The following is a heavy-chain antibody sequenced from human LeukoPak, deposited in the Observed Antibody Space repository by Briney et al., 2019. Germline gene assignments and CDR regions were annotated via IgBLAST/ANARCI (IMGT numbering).Heavy chain of an antibody. D-gene: IGHD2-15*01. Sequence: GGSLRLSCAASGFTFSSYAMHWVRQAPGKGLEWVAVISYDGSNKYYADSVKGRFTISRDNSKNTLYLQMNSLRAEDTAVYYCARDAPRGWLAALSVNFQHWGQGTLVTVSS. V-gene: IGHV3-30*04. J-gene: IGHJ1*01. CDR3: ARDAPRGWLAALSVNFQH. CDR2: ISYDGSNK. CDR1: GFTFSSYA.